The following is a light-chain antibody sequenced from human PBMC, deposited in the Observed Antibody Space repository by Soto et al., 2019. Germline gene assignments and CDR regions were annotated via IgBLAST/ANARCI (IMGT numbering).Light chain of an antibody. CDR2: DAS. Sequence: EIVLTQAPATLSLSPRERATLSCRASQSIKNYVAWYQQKPGQAPRLLIYDASNRATGIPARFSGSGFGTDFTLTISSLEPEDFAVYYCQQRSNWPRFGGGTKVEIK. CDR3: QQRSNWPR. CDR1: QSIKNY. V-gene: IGKV3-11*01. J-gene: IGKJ4*01.